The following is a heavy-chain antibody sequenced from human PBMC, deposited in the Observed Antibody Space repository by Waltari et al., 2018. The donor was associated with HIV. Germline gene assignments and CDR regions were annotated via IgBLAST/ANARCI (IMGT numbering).Heavy chain of an antibody. Sequence: QVPLVESGGGVVQPGGSRRLSCAASGFTSRSSGMQWVRKARGKGLEWVAFIRYDGSKEYYVDSVKGRFTLSRDNSKNTLDLQMNSLRVEDTAVYYCAKDYRPRGYSGDEVDVWGQGTTVTVSS. J-gene: IGHJ6*02. D-gene: IGHD5-12*01. CDR1: GFTSRSSG. V-gene: IGHV3-30*02. CDR3: AKDYRPRGYSGDEVDV. CDR2: IRYDGSKE.